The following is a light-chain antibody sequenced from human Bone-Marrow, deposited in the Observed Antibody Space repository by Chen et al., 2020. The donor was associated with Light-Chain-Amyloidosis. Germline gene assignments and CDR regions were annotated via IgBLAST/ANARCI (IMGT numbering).Light chain of an antibody. CDR2: EVT. J-gene: IGLJ1*01. Sequence: QSALTQPASVSGSPGQSITISCPGTSSDVGGDNHVSWYQQHPDKAPKLMIYEVTNRPSWVPDRFSGSKSDNTDSLTISGLQTEDEADYFCSSYTITNTLVFGSGTRVTV. CDR1: SSDVGGDNH. CDR3: SSYTITNTLV. V-gene: IGLV2-14*01.